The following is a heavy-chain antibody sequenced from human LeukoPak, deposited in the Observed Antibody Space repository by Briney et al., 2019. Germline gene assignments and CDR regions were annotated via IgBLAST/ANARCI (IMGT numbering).Heavy chain of an antibody. J-gene: IGHJ4*02. V-gene: IGHV4-59*11. CDR1: GGSISSHY. Sequence: SETLSLTCTVSGGSISSHYWSWIRQPPGKGLEWIGYIYYSGSTNYNPSLKSRVTISVDTSKNQFSLKLSPVTAADTAVYYCARGSRYLGYDFDYWGQGTLVTVSS. CDR2: IYYSGST. CDR3: ARGSRYLGYDFDY. D-gene: IGHD5-12*01.